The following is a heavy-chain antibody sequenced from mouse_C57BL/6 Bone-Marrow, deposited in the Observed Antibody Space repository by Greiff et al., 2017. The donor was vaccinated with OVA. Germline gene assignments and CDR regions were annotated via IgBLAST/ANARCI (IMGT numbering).Heavy chain of an antibody. D-gene: IGHD1-1*01. J-gene: IGHJ2*01. CDR1: GYSITSGYY. CDR2: ISYDGSN. V-gene: IGHV3-6*01. CDR3: AKFITTVVANFDY. Sequence: EVQLVESGPGLVKPSQSLSLTCSVTGYSITSGYYWNWIRQFPGNKLEWMGYISYDGSNNYNPSLKNRISITRDTSKNQFFLKLNSVTTEDTATYYCAKFITTVVANFDYWGQGTTLTVSS.